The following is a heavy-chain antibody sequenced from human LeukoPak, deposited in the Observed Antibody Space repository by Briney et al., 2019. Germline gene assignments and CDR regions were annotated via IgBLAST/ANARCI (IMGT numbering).Heavy chain of an antibody. D-gene: IGHD2-2*01. CDR1: GGSFSVYY. V-gene: IGHV4-59*01. CDR2: IYYTGTT. Sequence: SETLSLPCTVCGGSFSVYYWGWIRQPPGKGLELVGHIYYTGTTFYNPSLNSRVNITLDTSRNQFSLRQTSLIAADTAVYYCARFSWGCSTASCYLTNWGQGALVTVSS. J-gene: IGHJ4*02. CDR3: ARFSWGCSTASCYLTN.